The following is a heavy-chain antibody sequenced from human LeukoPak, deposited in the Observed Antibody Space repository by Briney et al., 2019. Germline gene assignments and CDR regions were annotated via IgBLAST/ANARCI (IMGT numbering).Heavy chain of an antibody. Sequence: PSETLSLTCSVSGGSINSYYCFWIRQPPGKGLEWIGYFYSSGSTNYNPSLESRVTISVDTSKNQFSLKLSSVTAADTAVYYCARGVDYYDSSGSSGTLDYWGQGTLVTVSS. V-gene: IGHV4-59*08. CDR1: GGSINSYY. CDR3: ARGVDYYDSSGSSGTLDY. J-gene: IGHJ4*02. D-gene: IGHD3-22*01. CDR2: FYSSGST.